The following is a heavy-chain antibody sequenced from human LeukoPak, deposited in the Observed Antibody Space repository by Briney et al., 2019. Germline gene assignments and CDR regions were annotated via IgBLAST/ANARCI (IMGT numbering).Heavy chain of an antibody. CDR2: INHSGST. CDR3: ARGRNGYSSSWYALGY. V-gene: IGHV4-34*01. Sequence: RPGGSLRLSCAASGFTFSNAWMNWIRQPPGKGLEWIGEINHSGSTNYNPSLKSRVTISVDTSKNQFSLKLSSVTAADTAVYYCARGRNGYSSSWYALGYWGQGTLVTVSS. J-gene: IGHJ4*02. CDR1: GFTFSNAW. D-gene: IGHD6-13*01.